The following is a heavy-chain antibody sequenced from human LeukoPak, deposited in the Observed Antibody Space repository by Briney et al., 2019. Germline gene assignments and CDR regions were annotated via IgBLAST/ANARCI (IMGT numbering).Heavy chain of an antibody. J-gene: IGHJ3*02. CDR2: ISVSGTTI. Sequence: GGSLRLSCAASGFTFSDYMSWIRQAPGKGLEWVSYISVSGTTIYYADSVKGRFTISRDNAKNSLYLQMNSLRAEDTAVYYCARERVDSRAFDIWGQGTMVTVSS. V-gene: IGHV3-11*04. CDR3: ARERVDSRAFDI. CDR1: GFTFSDY. D-gene: IGHD6-13*01.